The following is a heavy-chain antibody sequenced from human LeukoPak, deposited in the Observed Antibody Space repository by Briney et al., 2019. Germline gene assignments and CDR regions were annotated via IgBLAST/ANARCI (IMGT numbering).Heavy chain of an antibody. CDR3: ARPQGIGYCSSTSCYSFDY. Sequence: SETLSLTCTVYGGSFSGYYWSWILQPPGKGLEWSGEINHSGGTNYNPSLNSRVTISVDTSKTHFSLKLSSVTAADTAVYYCARPQGIGYCSSTSCYSFDYWGQGTLVTVSS. CDR1: GGSFSGYY. V-gene: IGHV4-34*01. D-gene: IGHD2-2*01. J-gene: IGHJ4*02. CDR2: INHSGGT.